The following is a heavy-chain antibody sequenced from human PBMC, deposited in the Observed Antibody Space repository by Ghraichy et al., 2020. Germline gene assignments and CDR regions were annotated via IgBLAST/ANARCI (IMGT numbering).Heavy chain of an antibody. CDR3: ARQPRSRSTSNRGTVVDL. Sequence: GGSLRLSCAASGFTFSTYWMTWVRQAPGKGLEWVANMKLDGSEGYYVDSVRGRFTISRDNAKNSLYLQMTSLKVEDTAVYYCARQPRSRSTSNRGTVVDLWGQGTLVTVSS. CDR2: MKLDGSEG. D-gene: IGHD2-2*01. CDR1: GFTFSTYW. V-gene: IGHV3-7*01. J-gene: IGHJ5*02.